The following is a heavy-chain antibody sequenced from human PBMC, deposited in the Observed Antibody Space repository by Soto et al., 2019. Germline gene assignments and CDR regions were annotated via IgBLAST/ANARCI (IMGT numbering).Heavy chain of an antibody. J-gene: IGHJ4*02. CDR1: GYTFTSYY. D-gene: IGHD1-26*01. Sequence: ASVKVSCKASGYTFTSYYMHWLRQASGQGLEWMGIINPSGGSTSYAQKFQGRVTMTRDTSTSTVYMELRSLRSEATAVYYCARVVYSGSYYGHWGQGTLVTVS. CDR2: INPSGGST. CDR3: ARVVYSGSYYGH. V-gene: IGHV1-46*01.